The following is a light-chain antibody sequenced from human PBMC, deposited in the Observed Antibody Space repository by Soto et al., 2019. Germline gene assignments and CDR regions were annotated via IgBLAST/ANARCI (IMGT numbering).Light chain of an antibody. J-gene: IGLJ1*01. CDR2: DVS. V-gene: IGLV2-14*03. Sequence: QSALTQPASVSGSPGQSITISCTGTSSDVGGYNWVSWYQQHPGKAPKLMIYDVSNRPSGVSNRFSGSKSGNTASLTISGLQAEDEADYYCSSYTSSITYVFGTWTKLTVL. CDR3: SSYTSSITYV. CDR1: SSDVGGYNW.